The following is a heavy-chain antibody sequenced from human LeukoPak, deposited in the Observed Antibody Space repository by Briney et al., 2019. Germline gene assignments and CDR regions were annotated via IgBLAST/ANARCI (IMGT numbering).Heavy chain of an antibody. V-gene: IGHV3-11*04. CDR2: ISSSSSTI. Sequence: GGSLRLSCAASGFTFSDYYMSWIRQAPGKGLEWVSYISSSSSTIYYADSVKGRFTISRDNAKNSLYLQMNSLRAEDTAVYYCATALNYYDSSGYYYWGQGTLVTVSS. CDR1: GFTFSDYY. D-gene: IGHD3-22*01. J-gene: IGHJ4*02. CDR3: ATALNYYDSSGYYY.